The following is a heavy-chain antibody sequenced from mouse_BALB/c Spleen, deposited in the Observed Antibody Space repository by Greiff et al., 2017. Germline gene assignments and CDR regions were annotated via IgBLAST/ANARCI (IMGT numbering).Heavy chain of an antibody. CDR2: IWAGGST. V-gene: IGHV2-9*02. CDR1: GFSLTSYG. CDR3: ARDRGISWYFDV. J-gene: IGHJ1*01. Sequence: VKLMESGPGLVAPSQSLSITCTVSGFSLTSYGVHWVRQPPGKGLEWLGVIWAGGSTNYNSALMSRLSISKDNSKSQVFLKMNSLQTDDTAMYYCARDRGISWYFDVWGAGTTVTVSS.